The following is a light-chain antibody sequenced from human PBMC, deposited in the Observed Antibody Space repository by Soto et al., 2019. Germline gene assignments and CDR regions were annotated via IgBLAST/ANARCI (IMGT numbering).Light chain of an antibody. CDR3: QQRSNWPPT. CDR2: GAS. V-gene: IGKV3D-20*02. CDR1: QSVSSTY. Sequence: EIVLTQSPGTLSLSPGERATLSCMASQSVSSTYLAWYQQKPGQAPRLLIYGASSRATGIPARFSGSGSGTDFTLTISSLEPEDFAVYYCQQRSNWPPTFGQGTRLENK. J-gene: IGKJ5*01.